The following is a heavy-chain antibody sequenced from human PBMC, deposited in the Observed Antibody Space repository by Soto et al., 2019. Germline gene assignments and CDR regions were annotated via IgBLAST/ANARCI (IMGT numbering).Heavy chain of an antibody. J-gene: IGHJ6*03. V-gene: IGHV1-18*01. CDR1: GYTFTSYG. D-gene: IGHD2-2*01. CDR2: IGAYNGNT. Sequence: ASVKVSCKASGYTFTSYGISWVRQAPGQGLEWMGWIGAYNGNTNYAQKLQGRVTMTTDTSTSTAYMELRSLRSDDTAVYYCARDVPLSPYCSSTSCYYYYMDVWGKGTTVTVSS. CDR3: ARDVPLSPYCSSTSCYYYYMDV.